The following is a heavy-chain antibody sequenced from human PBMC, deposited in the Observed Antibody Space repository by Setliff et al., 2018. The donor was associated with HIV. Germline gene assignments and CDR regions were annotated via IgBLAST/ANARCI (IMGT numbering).Heavy chain of an antibody. D-gene: IGHD3-3*01. Sequence: SLRLSCAASGFTFSKYWMSWVRQAPGKGLEWVASVNPDGSEASSVGSMKGRFTVSRDNAKNSLSLQMNSLRVEDTAIYYCARGTDYDLWTYYYYMDVWGKGTTVTVSS. CDR3: ARGTDYDLWTYYYYMDV. V-gene: IGHV3-7*01. J-gene: IGHJ6*03. CDR1: GFTFSKYW. CDR2: VNPDGSEA.